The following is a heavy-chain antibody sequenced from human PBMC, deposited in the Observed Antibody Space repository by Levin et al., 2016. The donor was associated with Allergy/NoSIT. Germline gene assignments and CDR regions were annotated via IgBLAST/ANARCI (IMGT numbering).Heavy chain of an antibody. CDR3: ARGVYYYGSGSLNWFDP. D-gene: IGHD3-10*01. Sequence: WVRQAPGQGLEWMGWINTNTGNPTYAQGFTGRFVFSLDTSVSTAYLQISSLKAEDTAVYYCARGVYYYGSGSLNWFDPWGQGTLVTVSS. CDR2: INTNTGNP. J-gene: IGHJ5*02. V-gene: IGHV7-4-1*02.